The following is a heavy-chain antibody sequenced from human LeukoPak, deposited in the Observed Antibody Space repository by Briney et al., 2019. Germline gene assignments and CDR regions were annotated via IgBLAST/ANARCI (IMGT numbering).Heavy chain of an antibody. CDR2: ISSSGSTI. D-gene: IGHD6-19*01. CDR1: GFNFSGYV. V-gene: IGHV3-48*03. J-gene: IGHJ6*02. CDR3: AREAPVAGTYYYYYGMDV. Sequence: GGSLRLSCAASGFNFSGYVMSWVRQAPGKGLEWVSYISSSGSTIYYADSVKGRFTISRDNAKNSLYLQMNSLRAEDTAVYYCAREAPVAGTYYYYYGMDVWGQGTTVTVSS.